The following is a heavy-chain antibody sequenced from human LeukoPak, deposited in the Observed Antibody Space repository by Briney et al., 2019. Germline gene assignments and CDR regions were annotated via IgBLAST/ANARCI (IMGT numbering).Heavy chain of an antibody. J-gene: IGHJ4*02. CDR2: IKQDGSEK. V-gene: IGHV3-7*04. CDR1: GLTFSRSW. D-gene: IGHD4-17*01. Sequence: GGSLRLSCAASGLTFSRSWMNWVRQAPGKGLEWVANIKQDGSEKYYVDSVKGRFTISRDNAKNSLYLQMNSLGAEDTAVYYCARGYGDSIHFDYWGQGTLVTVSS. CDR3: ARGYGDSIHFDY.